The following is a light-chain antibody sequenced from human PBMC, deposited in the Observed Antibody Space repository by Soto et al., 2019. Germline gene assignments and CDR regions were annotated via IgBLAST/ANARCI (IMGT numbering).Light chain of an antibody. Sequence: TVLTQSPGTLSLSPGERATLSCRASQSVSSTYVSWYQQKPGQAPRLHIFGASSRATGIPDRFSGSGSGTDFTLTISRLEPEDFAVYYCQQSANSPVTFGQGTKLEIK. CDR1: QSVSSTY. V-gene: IGKV3-20*01. CDR3: QQSANSPVT. CDR2: GAS. J-gene: IGKJ2*01.